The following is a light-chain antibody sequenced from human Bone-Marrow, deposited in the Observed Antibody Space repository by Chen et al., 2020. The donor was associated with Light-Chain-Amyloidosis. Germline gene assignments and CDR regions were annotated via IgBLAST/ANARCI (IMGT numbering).Light chain of an antibody. CDR3: QVWDRSSDRPV. V-gene: IGLV3-21*02. CDR2: DDS. CDR1: NIGSTS. J-gene: IGLJ3*02. Sequence: SYVLTQPSSVSVAPGQTATIACGGNNIGSTSVHWYQQTPGQAPLLVVYDDSDLPSGIPERLSGSNSGNTATLTISRVEAVDEADYYGQVWDRSSDRPVFGGGTKLTVL.